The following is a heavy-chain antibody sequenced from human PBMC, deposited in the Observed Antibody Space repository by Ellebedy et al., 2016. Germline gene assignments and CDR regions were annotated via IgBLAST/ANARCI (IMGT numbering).Heavy chain of an antibody. CDR2: IYAGGNT. V-gene: IGHV4-4*07. Sequence: SETLSLXCTVSGDSISSDYWSWIRQPAGKGLEWIGRIYAGGNTNYNPSLKSRVTMSLDTSKKQFSLDLASVTAADTAVYYCARDGVPAPFNAFDVWGHGTSVIVS. J-gene: IGHJ3*01. D-gene: IGHD2-2*01. CDR1: GDSISSDY. CDR3: ARDGVPAPFNAFDV.